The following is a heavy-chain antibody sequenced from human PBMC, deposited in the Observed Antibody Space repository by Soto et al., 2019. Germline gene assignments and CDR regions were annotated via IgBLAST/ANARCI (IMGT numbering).Heavy chain of an antibody. CDR1: GYTFTNYG. D-gene: IGHD4-17*01. CDR2: ISTYNGNT. CDR3: ARTTVTASYYYMDV. J-gene: IGHJ6*03. V-gene: IGHV1-18*01. Sequence: QVQLVQSGAEVKQPGASVKVSCKASGYTFTNYGFTWVRQAPGQGLEWLGWISTYNGNTKYAQKVQGRLTMTTDTSTSTANMELTSLRSDDTALYYCARTTVTASYYYMDVWGIGSTVTVSS.